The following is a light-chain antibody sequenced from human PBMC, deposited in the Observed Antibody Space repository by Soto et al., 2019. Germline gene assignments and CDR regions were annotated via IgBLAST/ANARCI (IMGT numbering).Light chain of an antibody. Sequence: DIVMTQSPDSLAVSLGERATINCNSSQSVLSNSNNKNYLAWYQQKPGQPPKXLIYWASTREFGVPDRFSGSGSGTDFTLTISSLQAEDVAVYHCQQYFSAPTVGGGTKVDIK. CDR1: QSVLSNSNNKNY. CDR2: WAS. J-gene: IGKJ4*01. CDR3: QQYFSAPT. V-gene: IGKV4-1*01.